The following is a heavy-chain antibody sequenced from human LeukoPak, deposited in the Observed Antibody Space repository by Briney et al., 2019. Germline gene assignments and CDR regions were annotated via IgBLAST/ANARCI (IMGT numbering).Heavy chain of an antibody. CDR3: ARQPRQQLDRGNWFDP. V-gene: IGHV5-51*01. Sequence: GESLKISCKGSGYSFTSYWIAWVRQMPGKGLEWMGIIYPGDSDTRYSPSFQGQVTISADKSISTAYLQWSSLKASDTAMYYCARQPRQQLDRGNWFDPWGQGTLVTVSS. D-gene: IGHD6-13*01. J-gene: IGHJ5*02. CDR2: IYPGDSDT. CDR1: GYSFTSYW.